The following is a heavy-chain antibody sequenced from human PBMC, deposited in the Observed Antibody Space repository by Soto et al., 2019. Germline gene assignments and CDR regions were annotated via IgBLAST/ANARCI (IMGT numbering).Heavy chain of an antibody. CDR1: GFSLSNARMG. D-gene: IGHD3-22*01. CDR3: ARIVKELYYFDSSAYLTFDY. CDR2: IFSNDEK. V-gene: IGHV2-26*01. Sequence: QVTLKESGPVVVKPTETLTLTCTVSGFSLSNARMGVSWIRQPPGKALEWLAHIFSNDEKFYSTSLKSRLTISKDTSKSQVVLTMTNMDPVDTATYYCARIVKELYYFDSSAYLTFDYWGQGTLVTVSS. J-gene: IGHJ4*02.